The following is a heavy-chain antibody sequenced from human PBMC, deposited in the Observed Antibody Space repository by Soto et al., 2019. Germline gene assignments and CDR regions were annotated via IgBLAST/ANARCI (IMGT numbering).Heavy chain of an antibody. CDR3: ARGGIQLSYAFDY. D-gene: IGHD5-18*01. V-gene: IGHV4-4*07. CDR1: GTSVSNYC. Sequence: PSETLSLTCSVSGTSVSNYCWSWIRQPAGKGLEHIGRIYTSGSTSYNPSLKSRVTMSMDTSQTQIYLNLTSVTAADTAVYYCARGGIQLSYAFDYWGQGILVTVSS. J-gene: IGHJ4*02. CDR2: IYTSGST.